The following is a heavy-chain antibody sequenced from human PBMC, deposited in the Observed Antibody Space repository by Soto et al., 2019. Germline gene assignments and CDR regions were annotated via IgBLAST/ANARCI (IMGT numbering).Heavy chain of an antibody. Sequence: QVTLKESGPVLVKPTEPLTLTCTVSGFSLSTARMGVSWIRQPPGKALEWLAHIFSNDEKSYSTSLKSRLTISNDTSKSQVVLTMTNMDPVDTATYYCARIAAAGNPRWGQGTLVTVSS. CDR3: ARIAAAGNPR. V-gene: IGHV2-26*01. J-gene: IGHJ4*02. CDR2: IFSNDEK. D-gene: IGHD6-13*01. CDR1: GFSLSTARMG.